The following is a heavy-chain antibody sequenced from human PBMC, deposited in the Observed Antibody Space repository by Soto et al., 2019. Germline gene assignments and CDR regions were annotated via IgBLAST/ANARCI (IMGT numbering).Heavy chain of an antibody. CDR2: IYYSGST. D-gene: IGHD2-21*02. V-gene: IGHV4-59*08. J-gene: IGHJ4*02. CDR1: GGSISSYY. Sequence: SETLSLTCTVSGGSISSYYWSWIRQPPGKGLEWIGYIYYSGSTNYNPSLKSRVTISVDTSKNQFSLKLSSVTAADTAVYYCARHNPLCGGDCYSFDCWGQGTLVTVSS. CDR3: ARHNPLCGGDCYSFDC.